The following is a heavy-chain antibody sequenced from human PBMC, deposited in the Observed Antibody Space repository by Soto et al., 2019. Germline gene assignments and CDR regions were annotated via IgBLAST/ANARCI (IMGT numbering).Heavy chain of an antibody. V-gene: IGHV5-51*01. J-gene: IGHJ6*03. CDR2: IYPGDSDT. Sequence: GESLKISCKGSGYSFTSYWIGWVRQMPGKGLEWMGIIYPGDSDTRYSPSFQGQVTISADKSISTAYLQWSSLKASDTAMYYCARHAWGSGLFYYYMDVWGKGTTVTVSS. D-gene: IGHD3-16*01. CDR1: GYSFTSYW. CDR3: ARHAWGSGLFYYYMDV.